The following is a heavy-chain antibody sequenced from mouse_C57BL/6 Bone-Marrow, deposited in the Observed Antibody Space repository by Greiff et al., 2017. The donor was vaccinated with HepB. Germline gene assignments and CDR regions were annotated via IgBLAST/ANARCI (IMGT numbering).Heavy chain of an antibody. D-gene: IGHD1-1*01. Sequence: DVHLVESGGGLVKPGGSLKLSCAASGFTFSDYGMHWVRQAPEKGLEWVAYISSGSSTIYYADTVKGRFTISRDNAKNTLFLQMTRLRSEDTAMYYCARDYCGSSYRFAYWGQGTLVTVSA. J-gene: IGHJ3*01. V-gene: IGHV5-17*01. CDR2: ISSGSSTI. CDR1: GFTFSDYG. CDR3: ARDYCGSSYRFAY.